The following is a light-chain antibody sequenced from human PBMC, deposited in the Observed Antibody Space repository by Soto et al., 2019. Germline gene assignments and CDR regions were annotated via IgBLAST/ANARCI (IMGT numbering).Light chain of an antibody. CDR1: QSVDSSY. CDR3: QQYGSSPLIT. V-gene: IGKV3-20*01. Sequence: EVVLTQSPGTLSLSPGERATLSCRASQSVDSSYFAWYQQKAGQAPKILIYGVSNRAPGIPDRFTGSGSGADFTLTITRLEPEDFAVYHCQQYGSSPLITFGQGTRLEI. CDR2: GVS. J-gene: IGKJ5*01.